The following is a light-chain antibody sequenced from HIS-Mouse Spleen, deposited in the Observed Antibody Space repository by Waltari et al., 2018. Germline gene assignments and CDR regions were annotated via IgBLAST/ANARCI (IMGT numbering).Light chain of an antibody. J-gene: IGLJ2*01. Sequence: SYELTQPPSVSVSPGQTASITCSGDKLGGNYACWYQQKPGQSPVLVIYQDSKRPSGIPERFSGSNSGNTATLTISGTQAMDEADYYCQAWDSSYSVFGGGTKLTVL. V-gene: IGLV3-1*01. CDR2: QDS. CDR3: QAWDSSYSV. CDR1: KLGGNY.